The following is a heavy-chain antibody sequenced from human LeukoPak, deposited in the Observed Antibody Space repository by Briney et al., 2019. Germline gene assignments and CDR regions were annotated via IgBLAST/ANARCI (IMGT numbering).Heavy chain of an antibody. CDR2: IYHSGST. V-gene: IGHV4-39*07. CDR3: AREFVVVTANWFDP. Sequence: PSQTLSLTCTVSDDPFISTSYYWGWIRQSPGRGLEWIGSIYHSGSTYYNPSLKSRVTISVDTSKNQFSLKLSSVTAADTAVYYCAREFVVVTANWFDPWGQGTLVTVSS. D-gene: IGHD2-21*02. J-gene: IGHJ5*02. CDR1: DDPFISTSYY.